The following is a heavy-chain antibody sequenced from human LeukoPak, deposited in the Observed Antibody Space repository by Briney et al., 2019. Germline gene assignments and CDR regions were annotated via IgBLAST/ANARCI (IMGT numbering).Heavy chain of an antibody. V-gene: IGHV3-23*01. D-gene: IGHD5-24*01. CDR3: AKGRRDGYNYGMDV. Sequence: GGSLRVSCAASGFTFSSYVMSWVRQALGKGLEWVSDISGSGGSTYYADSVKGRFTISRDNSKNTLYLQMNSLRAEDTAVYYCAKGRRDGYNYGMDVWGQGTTVTVSS. CDR1: GFTFSSYV. J-gene: IGHJ6*02. CDR2: ISGSGGST.